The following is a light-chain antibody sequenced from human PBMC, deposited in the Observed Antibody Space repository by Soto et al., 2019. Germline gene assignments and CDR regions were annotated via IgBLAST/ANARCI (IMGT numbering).Light chain of an antibody. J-gene: IGLJ2*01. CDR2: DVS. V-gene: IGLV2-14*01. CDR1: SSEVGCYNY. CDR3: SSYTTGSTPVV. Sequence: QSALTQPASVSGSPGQSVTISCTGTSSEVGCYNYVSWYQQHPGKAPKFMIYDVSNRTSGVSTRFSGSKSGNTDSLTISGLHAEDEADYYCSSYTTGSTPVVFGGGTALTVL.